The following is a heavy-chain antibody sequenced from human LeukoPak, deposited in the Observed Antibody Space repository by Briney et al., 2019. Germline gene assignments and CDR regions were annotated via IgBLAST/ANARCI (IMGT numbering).Heavy chain of an antibody. CDR2: IYYSGST. D-gene: IGHD2-2*01. V-gene: IGHV4-61*01. CDR3: ARVVPAASIYYYYMDV. J-gene: IGHJ6*03. CDR1: GGSISGGSYY. Sequence: PSQTLSLTCTVSGGSISGGSYYWSWIRQPPGKGLEWIGYIYYSGSTKYNLSLKSRVTISVDTSKNQFSLKLSSVTAADTAVYYCARVVPAASIYYYYMDVWGKGTTVTVSS.